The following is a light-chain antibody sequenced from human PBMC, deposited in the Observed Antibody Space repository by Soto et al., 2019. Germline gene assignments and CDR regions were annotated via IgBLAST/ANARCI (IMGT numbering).Light chain of an antibody. V-gene: IGLV2-14*01. CDR1: SSDIGTYDY. CDR3: SSFTTSSTLV. CDR2: NVN. Sequence: QSVLTQPASVSGSPGQSITISCTGTSSDIGTYDYVSWYQQHPGKAPKLMIRNVNNRPSGVSDRFSGSKSGNTASLTISGLQSEDEADYFCSSFTTSSTLVFGGGTKVTVL. J-gene: IGLJ2*01.